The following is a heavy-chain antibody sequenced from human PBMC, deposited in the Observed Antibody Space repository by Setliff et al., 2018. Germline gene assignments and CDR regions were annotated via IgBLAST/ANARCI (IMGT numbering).Heavy chain of an antibody. CDR3: VRPGGTTVVARHFDY. V-gene: IGHV4-39*01. CDR2: ISYSGTP. CDR1: DDSFTSSRYY. J-gene: IGHJ4*01. D-gene: IGHD2-15*01. Sequence: SETLSLTCTVSDDSFTSSRYYWGWIRQAPGSGLEWIGSISYSGTPYYNASAESRVTISIDTSRNQFSLELRSVTVADTATYYCVRPGGTTVVARHFDYWGSGILVTVSS.